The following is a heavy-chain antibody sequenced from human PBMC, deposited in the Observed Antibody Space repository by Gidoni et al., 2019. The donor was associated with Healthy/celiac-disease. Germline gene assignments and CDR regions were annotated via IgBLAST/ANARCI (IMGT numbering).Heavy chain of an antibody. J-gene: IGHJ6*02. CDR3: ARDHGSYYGMDV. CDR1: GGSISSGSYY. CDR2: TYPSGST. D-gene: IGHD1-1*01. V-gene: IGHV4-61*02. Sequence: QVQLQASGPGLVKPSQTLSLPRTVSGGSISSGSYYWSWIRQPAGKGLEWIGRTYPSGSTNYNPSLKSRVTISVDTSKNQFSLKLSSVTAADTAVYYCARDHGSYYGMDVWGQVTTVTVSS.